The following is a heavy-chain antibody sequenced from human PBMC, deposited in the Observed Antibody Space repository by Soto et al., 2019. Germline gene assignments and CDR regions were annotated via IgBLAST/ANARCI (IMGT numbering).Heavy chain of an antibody. CDR1: GFTFSSYA. CDR3: AKDFMVRGVGNAFDI. Sequence: GGSLRLSCAASGFTFSSYAMSWVRQAPGKGLKWVSAISGSGGSTYYADYVQGRFTISRDNSKNTLYLQMNSLRAEDTAVYYCAKDFMVRGVGNAFDIWGQGTMVTVSS. D-gene: IGHD3-10*01. J-gene: IGHJ3*02. CDR2: ISGSGGST. V-gene: IGHV3-23*01.